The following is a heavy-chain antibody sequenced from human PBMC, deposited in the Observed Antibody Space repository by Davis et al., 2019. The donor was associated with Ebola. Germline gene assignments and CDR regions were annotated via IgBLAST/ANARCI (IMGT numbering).Heavy chain of an antibody. CDR1: GFTFSGSA. J-gene: IGHJ4*02. Sequence: GESLKISCAASGFTFSGSAMHWVRQASGKGLEGVGRIRSKANSYATAYAASVKGRFTISRDDSKNTAYLQMNSLKTEDTAVYYCTRSGPDYWGQGTLVTVSS. CDR2: IRSKANSYAT. V-gene: IGHV3-73*01. CDR3: TRSGPDY. D-gene: IGHD6-25*01.